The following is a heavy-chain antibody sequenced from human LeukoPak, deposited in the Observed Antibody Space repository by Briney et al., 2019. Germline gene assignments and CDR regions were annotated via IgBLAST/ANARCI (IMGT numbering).Heavy chain of an antibody. CDR3: ARDRSSSYTRDWFDP. J-gene: IGHJ5*02. CDR1: GGSINGYY. Sequence: SETLSLTCTVSGGSINGYYWSWIRQPAGKGVEWIGRIYNSESINYNPSLKSRVTMSIDTSKSQFSLKLNSGTAADTAVYYCARDRSSSYTRDWFDPWGQGALVTVSS. D-gene: IGHD6-13*01. V-gene: IGHV4-4*07. CDR2: IYNSESI.